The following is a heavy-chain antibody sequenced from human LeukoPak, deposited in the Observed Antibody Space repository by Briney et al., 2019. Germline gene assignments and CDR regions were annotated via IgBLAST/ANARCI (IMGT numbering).Heavy chain of an antibody. CDR3: ASGVRFLEWFTLFDS. J-gene: IGHJ4*02. CDR1: GYTFTSYG. Sequence: SVKVSCKASGYTFTSYGISWVRQAPGQGLEWIGGIIPIFGTANYAQKFQGRVTITADESTSTAYMELSSLRSEDTAVYYCASGVRFLEWFTLFDSWGQGTLVTASS. V-gene: IGHV1-69*13. CDR2: IIPIFGTA. D-gene: IGHD3-3*01.